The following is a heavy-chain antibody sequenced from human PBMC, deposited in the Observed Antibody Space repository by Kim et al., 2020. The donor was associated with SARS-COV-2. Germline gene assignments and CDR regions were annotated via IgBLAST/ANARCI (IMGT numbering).Heavy chain of an antibody. V-gene: IGHV1-46*01. J-gene: IGHJ6*02. Sequence: ASVKVSCKASGYTFISFYIHWVRQAPGQGLEWMGVINPSGGRTNYAQKFQGRVTMTSDTSTSTVYMELSSLRSEDTALYYCARGVDCVGVSCYSPFYYGMNVGGQRTTVTVSS. CDR2: INPSGGRT. CDR3: ARGVDCVGVSCYSPFYYGMNV. D-gene: IGHD2-15*01. CDR1: GYTFISFY.